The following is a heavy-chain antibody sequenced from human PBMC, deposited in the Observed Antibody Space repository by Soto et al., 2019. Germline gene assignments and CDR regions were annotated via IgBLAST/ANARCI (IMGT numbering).Heavy chain of an antibody. D-gene: IGHD3-9*01. CDR3: TTDKEGGYYDILTGYYTDWYFDL. V-gene: IGHV3-30*03. CDR1: GFNFSSHG. Sequence: PGGSLRLSCAASGFNFSSHGLHWVRKAPGKGLEWVAVISYDGSHKLSTESVKGRFTISRDNSKNTLSLQMNSLRTEDTAVYYCTTDKEGGYYDILTGYYTDWYFDLWGRGTLVTVSS. CDR2: ISYDGSHK. J-gene: IGHJ2*01.